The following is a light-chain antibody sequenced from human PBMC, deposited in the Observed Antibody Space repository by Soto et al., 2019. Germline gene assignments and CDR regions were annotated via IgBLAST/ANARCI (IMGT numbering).Light chain of an antibody. CDR2: GVS. J-gene: IGKJ1*01. CDR3: QQYNNWPPWT. Sequence: EIVMTQSPSSLSVSPGERATLSCRASPSVSSNLAWYQQKPGHAPRLLIYGVSTRATGVPARFSGSGSGTDFTLTISSLQSEDFAVYYCQQYNNWPPWTFGQGTKVEI. V-gene: IGKV3-15*01. CDR1: PSVSSN.